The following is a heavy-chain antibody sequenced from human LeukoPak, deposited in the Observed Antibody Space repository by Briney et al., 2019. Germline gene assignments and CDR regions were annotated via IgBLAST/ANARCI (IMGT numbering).Heavy chain of an antibody. CDR3: ARRGRRDGYNPANWFDP. V-gene: IGHV5-51*01. D-gene: IGHD5-24*01. Sequence: GESLKVSCKGSGYSFTSYWIGWVRQMPGKGLEWMGIIYPGDSDTRYSPSFQGQVTISADKSISTAYLQWSSLKASDTAMYYCARRGRRDGYNPANWFDPWGQGTLVTVFS. J-gene: IGHJ5*02. CDR1: GYSFTSYW. CDR2: IYPGDSDT.